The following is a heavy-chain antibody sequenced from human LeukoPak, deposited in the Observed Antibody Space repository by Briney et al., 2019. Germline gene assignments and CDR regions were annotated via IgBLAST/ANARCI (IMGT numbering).Heavy chain of an antibody. CDR1: GGSISSGSYY. V-gene: IGHV4-61*02. CDR2: IYTSGST. J-gene: IGHJ5*02. CDR3: ARGPDSSGS. D-gene: IGHD3-22*01. Sequence: SETLSLTCTVSGGSISSGSYYWSWIRQPAGKGLEWIGRIYTSGSTNYNPSLKSRVTISVDTSKNQFSLKLSSVTAADTAVYYCARGPDSSGSWGQGTLVTVSS.